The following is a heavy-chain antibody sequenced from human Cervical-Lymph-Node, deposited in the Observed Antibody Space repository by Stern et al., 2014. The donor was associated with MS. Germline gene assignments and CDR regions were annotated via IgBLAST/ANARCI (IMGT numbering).Heavy chain of an antibody. CDR2: ISYHGGTQ. V-gene: IGHV3-30*09. D-gene: IGHD3-10*01. CDR3: ARDRVSLLWFGELPDY. J-gene: IGHJ4*02. Sequence: VHLVESGGGVVQPGTSLRLSCSASGFAFSTYAMHWVRQAPGKGLEWVELISYHGGTQYYADSVKGRFAISRDNSKNMVFLQMSSLRPEDTAVYYCARDRVSLLWFGELPDYWGQGTLVTVSS. CDR1: GFAFSTYA.